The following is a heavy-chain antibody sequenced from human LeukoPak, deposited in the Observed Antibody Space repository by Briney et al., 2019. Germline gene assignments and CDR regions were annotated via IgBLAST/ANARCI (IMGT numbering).Heavy chain of an antibody. Sequence: GGSLRLSXAASGFTFSSYAMSWVRQAPGKGPEWVSAISGSGGSTYYADSVKGRFTISRDNSKNTLYLQMNSLRAEDTAVYYCAKGMVRGVPGYYFDYWGQGTLVTASS. CDR1: GFTFSSYA. V-gene: IGHV3-23*01. CDR2: ISGSGGST. D-gene: IGHD3-10*01. CDR3: AKGMVRGVPGYYFDY. J-gene: IGHJ4*02.